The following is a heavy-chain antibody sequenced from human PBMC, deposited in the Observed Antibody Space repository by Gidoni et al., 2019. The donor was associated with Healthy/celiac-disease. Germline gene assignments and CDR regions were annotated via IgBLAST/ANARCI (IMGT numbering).Heavy chain of an antibody. Sequence: QAQLQESGPALGKPSQTLSLPCTVSGGSIRSGGYYWSLIRPHPGKGLALIGFIQYSGSTYYNSSLKIRVTISVATSKNQFSLKLISVTAADPAVYYCASGVDCSSTSCESLFDYWGQGTLVTVSS. J-gene: IGHJ4*02. CDR2: IQYSGST. CDR3: ASGVDCSSTSCESLFDY. D-gene: IGHD2-2*01. V-gene: IGHV4-31*03. CDR1: GGSIRSGGYY.